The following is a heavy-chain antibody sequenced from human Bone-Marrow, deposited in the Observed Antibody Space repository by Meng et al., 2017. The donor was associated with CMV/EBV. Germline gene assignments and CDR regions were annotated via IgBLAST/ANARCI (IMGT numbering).Heavy chain of an antibody. J-gene: IGHJ4*02. V-gene: IGHV3-11*04. Sequence: GGSLRLSCAASGFTFSDYYMTWIRQAPGKGLEWVSYISGSGSDSTIYYADSVKGRFTISRDNAKNSLYLQMNSLRAEDTAVYYCARPGSVWGQGTLVTVSS. CDR3: ARPGSV. CDR1: GFTFSDYY. D-gene: IGHD1-26*01. CDR2: ISGSGSDSTI.